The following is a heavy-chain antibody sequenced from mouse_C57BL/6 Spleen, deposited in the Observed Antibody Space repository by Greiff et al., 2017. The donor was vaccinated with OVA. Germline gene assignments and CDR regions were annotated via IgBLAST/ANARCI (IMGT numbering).Heavy chain of an antibody. CDR3: ARSGEGTAWFAY. J-gene: IGHJ3*01. CDR2: IYPGSGST. V-gene: IGHV1-55*01. CDR1: GYTFTSYW. Sequence: QVHVKQPGAELVKPGASVKMSCKASGYTFTSYWITWVKQRPGQGLEWIGDIYPGSGSTNYNEKFKSKATLTVDTSSSTAYMQLSSLTSEDSAVYYCARSGEGTAWFAYWGQGTLVTVSA. D-gene: IGHD2-14*01.